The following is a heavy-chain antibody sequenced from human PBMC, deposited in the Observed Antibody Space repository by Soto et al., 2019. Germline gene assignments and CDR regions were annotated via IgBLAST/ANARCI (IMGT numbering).Heavy chain of an antibody. D-gene: IGHD3-3*01. CDR1: GGTFSSYV. V-gene: IGHV1-69*06. CDR3: TRTNYYDSDY. CDR2: IIPIFGTT. Sequence: QVQLVQSGAEVKKPWSPVKVSCKASGGTFSSYVINWVRQPPGQGLEWMGGIIPIFGTTNYAQKFQGRLTITADKSTGTAYMELNNLRSEDTAVYYCTRTNYYDSDYWGQGTLVTVSS. J-gene: IGHJ4*02.